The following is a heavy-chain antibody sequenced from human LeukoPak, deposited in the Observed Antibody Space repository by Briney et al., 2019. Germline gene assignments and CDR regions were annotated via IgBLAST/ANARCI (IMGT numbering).Heavy chain of an antibody. D-gene: IGHD1-26*01. J-gene: IGHJ3*01. Sequence: WETLSLTWTVSGGFISNYYWSWIRQPPGKGLEWLGYIYYSGSTNYNPSLKSRVTISIDTSKNQFYMKLSSVTAADTALYYCARGGPWERGDVWGQGTMVTVPS. V-gene: IGHV4-59*01. CDR2: IYYSGST. CDR1: GGFISNYY. CDR3: ARGGPWERGDV.